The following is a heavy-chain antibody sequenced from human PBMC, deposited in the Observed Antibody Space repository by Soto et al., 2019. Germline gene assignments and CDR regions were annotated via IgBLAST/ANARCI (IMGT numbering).Heavy chain of an antibody. Sequence: SETLSLTCTVSGGSISSYCWSWIRQRPGKGLEWIGSIYYSGSTNYNPSLKSRVTISVDTSKNQFSLKLSSVTAADTAVYYCARHVNPWAQGAFDIWGQGTTVTVSS. J-gene: IGHJ3*02. CDR1: GGSISSYC. CDR2: IYYSGST. D-gene: IGHD7-27*01. V-gene: IGHV4-59*08. CDR3: ARHVNPWAQGAFDI.